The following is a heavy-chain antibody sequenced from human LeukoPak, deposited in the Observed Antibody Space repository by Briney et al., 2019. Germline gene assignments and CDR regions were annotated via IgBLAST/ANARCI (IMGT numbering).Heavy chain of an antibody. J-gene: IGHJ4*02. Sequence: SETLSLTCAVYGGSFSGYYWSWIRQPPGKGLEWIGEINHSGSTNYNPSLKSRVTISVDTSKNQFSLKLISVTAADTAVYYCARGRGLTHYYGSGRRPFDYWGQGTLVTVSS. V-gene: IGHV4-34*01. D-gene: IGHD3-10*01. CDR1: GGSFSGYY. CDR3: ARGRGLTHYYGSGRRPFDY. CDR2: INHSGST.